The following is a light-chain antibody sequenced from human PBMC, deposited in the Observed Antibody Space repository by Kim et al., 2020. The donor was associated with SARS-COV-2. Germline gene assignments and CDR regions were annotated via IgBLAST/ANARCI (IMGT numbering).Light chain of an antibody. CDR3: QQYDGNPWT. CDR2: EAS. V-gene: IGKV1-5*03. Sequence: ASVGDRVTITCRASQTIVNWLAWYQQKPWKAPNLLIYEASILQTGVPSRFSGSGSGTEFTLTISSLQSDDFATYYCQQYDGNPWTFGQGTKVEIK. CDR1: QTIVNW. J-gene: IGKJ1*01.